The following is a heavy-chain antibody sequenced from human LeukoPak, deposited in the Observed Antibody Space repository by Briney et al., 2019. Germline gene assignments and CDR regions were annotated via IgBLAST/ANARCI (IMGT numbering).Heavy chain of an antibody. CDR3: TTDTWYSAGH. CDR1: GFTFSSYW. Sequence: GGSLRLSCAASGFTFSSYWMSWVRQAPGEGLEWVAKINQDGTEKAYVDSMKGRFTISRDNAKNSLFLQMNSLRAEDTAIYYCTTDTWYSAGHWGQGTLVTVSS. D-gene: IGHD2-15*01. CDR2: INQDGTEK. V-gene: IGHV3-7*03. J-gene: IGHJ4*02.